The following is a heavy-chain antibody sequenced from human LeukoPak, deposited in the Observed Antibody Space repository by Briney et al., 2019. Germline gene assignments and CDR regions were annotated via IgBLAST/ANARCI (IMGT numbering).Heavy chain of an antibody. V-gene: IGHV4-34*01. J-gene: IGHJ5*02. CDR2: INHSGST. CDR1: GENFSTYH. Sequence: SETLSLTCAVYGENFSTYHYSWIRQSPGKGLEWIGEINHSGSTNCNPSLKSRVTISVDTSRNQFSLRLTSVAAADTAVYYCARLGPSYYDILTGRFDPWGQGTLVTVSS. D-gene: IGHD3-9*01. CDR3: ARLGPSYYDILTGRFDP.